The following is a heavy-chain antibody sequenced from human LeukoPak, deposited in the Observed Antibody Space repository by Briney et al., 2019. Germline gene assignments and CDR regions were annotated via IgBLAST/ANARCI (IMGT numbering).Heavy chain of an antibody. CDR1: GGSISSYY. Sequence: SETLSLTCTVSGGSISSYYWSWLRQPPGKGLEWIGYIYYSGSTNYNPSLKSRVTISVDTSKNQFSLKLSSVTAADTAVYYCARGERWLQSPFDYWGQGTLVTVSS. CDR3: ARGERWLQSPFDY. J-gene: IGHJ4*02. V-gene: IGHV4-59*01. D-gene: IGHD5-24*01. CDR2: IYYSGST.